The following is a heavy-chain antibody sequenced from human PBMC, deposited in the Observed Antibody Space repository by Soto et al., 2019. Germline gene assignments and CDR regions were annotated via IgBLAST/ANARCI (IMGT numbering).Heavy chain of an antibody. V-gene: IGHV3-30-3*01. CDR3: ARESSSTVTTGGGGSAKDY. CDR2: ISYDGTNR. Sequence: QVHLVESGGVVVQPGRSLRLSCAASGLTFSNYAMHWVRQAPGKGLEWVAFISYDGTNRCYPDSVKGRFTISRDNSKNTLYLQMNSLKTEDTAVYYCARESSSTVTTGGGGSAKDYWGQGTLVNVSS. D-gene: IGHD4-17*01. J-gene: IGHJ4*02. CDR1: GLTFSNYA.